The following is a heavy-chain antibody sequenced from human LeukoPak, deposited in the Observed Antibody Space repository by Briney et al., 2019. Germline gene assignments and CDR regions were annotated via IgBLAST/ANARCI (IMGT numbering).Heavy chain of an antibody. CDR1: GYSISSGYY. D-gene: IGHD1-20*01. J-gene: IGHJ3*02. Sequence: SETLSLTCTVSGYSISSGYYWGWIRQPPGKGLEWIGSIYHSGSTYYNPSLKSRVTISVDTSKKQFSLKLSSVTAADTAVYYCARVTGTTFLGAFDIWGQGTMVSVSS. CDR3: ARVTGTTFLGAFDI. V-gene: IGHV4-38-2*02. CDR2: IYHSGST.